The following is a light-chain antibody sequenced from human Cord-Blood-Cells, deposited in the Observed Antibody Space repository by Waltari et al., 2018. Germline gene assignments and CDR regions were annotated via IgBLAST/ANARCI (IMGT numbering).Light chain of an antibody. CDR1: QIISSY. CDR2: AAS. J-gene: IGKJ4*01. CDR3: QQSYSTPHT. Sequence: DIQMTQSPSSLSASVGDRVTITCRASQIISSYLNWYQQKPGKAPKLLIYAASSLQSGVPSRFSGSGSGTDFTLTISSLQPEDFATYYCQQSYSTPHTFGGGTKGEIK. V-gene: IGKV1-39*01.